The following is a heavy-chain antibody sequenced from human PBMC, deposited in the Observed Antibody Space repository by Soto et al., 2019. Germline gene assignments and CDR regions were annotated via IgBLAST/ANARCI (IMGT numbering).Heavy chain of an antibody. CDR2: MYYSGST. CDR1: GGSVSSPTYY. Sequence: QVQLQESGPGLVKPSETLSLTCTVSGGSVSSPTYYWSWIRQPPGKGLEWIGYMYYSGSTNYNPSPQSGVTISRDTANNQFSPKLSYVTAADTAAYYCAGARGQVNNWFDPWGQGTLVTVSS. CDR3: AGARGQVNNWFDP. D-gene: IGHD3-10*01. V-gene: IGHV4-61*01. J-gene: IGHJ5*02.